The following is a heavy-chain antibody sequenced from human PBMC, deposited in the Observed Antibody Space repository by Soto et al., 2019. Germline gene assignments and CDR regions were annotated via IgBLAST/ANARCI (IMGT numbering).Heavy chain of an antibody. J-gene: IGHJ6*03. V-gene: IGHV3-9*01. Sequence: EVQLVESGGGLVQPDRPLRLSCEASGFNFENYAMHWVRQVPGKGLEWGSALSWNSGQLDYADSVRGCFTISRDNGKNSLYLEMNSLRPDDTALYFCAKDKSTGEYSYYRYMDVWGRGTTVIVSS. CDR2: LSWNSGQL. D-gene: IGHD4-17*01. CDR1: GFNFENYA. CDR3: AKDKSTGEYSYYRYMDV.